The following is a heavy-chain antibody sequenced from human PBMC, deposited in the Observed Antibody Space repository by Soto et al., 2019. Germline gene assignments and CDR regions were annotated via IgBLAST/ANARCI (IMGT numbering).Heavy chain of an antibody. D-gene: IGHD5-18*01. CDR3: ARDVETSMDGLNYFAP. CDR1: GFTFSSYT. J-gene: IGHJ5*02. Sequence: GGSLRLSCAASGFTFSSYTMNWVRQAPGKGLEWVSSISSSGSYIHYADSVKVRFTISRDNAKNSLFLQMDSLRAEDTAVYYCARDVETSMDGLNYFAPWGQGTLVTVS. V-gene: IGHV3-21*01. CDR2: ISSSGSYI.